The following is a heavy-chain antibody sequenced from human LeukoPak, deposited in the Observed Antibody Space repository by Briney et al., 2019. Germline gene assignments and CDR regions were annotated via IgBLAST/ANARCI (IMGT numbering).Heavy chain of an antibody. CDR1: GFTFRSYG. V-gene: IGHV3-13*01. J-gene: IGHJ4*02. D-gene: IGHD3-10*01. CDR3: ARAISMVRGVNYFDY. Sequence: GGSLRLSCAASGFTFRSYGMHWVRQATGKGLEWVSAIGTTSDTYYPDSVKGRFTISRENAKNSLYLQMNSLRAGDTAVYYCARAISMVRGVNYFDYWGQGTLVTVSS. CDR2: IGTTSDT.